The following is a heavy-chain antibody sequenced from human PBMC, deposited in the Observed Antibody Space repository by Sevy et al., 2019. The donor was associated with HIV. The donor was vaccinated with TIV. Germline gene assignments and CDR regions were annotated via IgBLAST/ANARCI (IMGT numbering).Heavy chain of an antibody. CDR1: GFTFSSYA. CDR2: IKQDGSER. V-gene: IGHV3-7*01. D-gene: IGHD2-2*01. Sequence: VGSLRLSCAASGFTFSSYAMSWVRQAPGKGLEWVANIKQDGSERYYVDSVKGRFTISRDNAKNSLYLQMNSLRAEDTAVYYCARGSFCSSASCYSGGYHYWGQGTLVTVSS. J-gene: IGHJ4*02. CDR3: ARGSFCSSASCYSGGYHY.